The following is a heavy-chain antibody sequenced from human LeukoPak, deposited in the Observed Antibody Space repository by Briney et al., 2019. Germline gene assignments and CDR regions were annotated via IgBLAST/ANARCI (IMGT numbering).Heavy chain of an antibody. J-gene: IGHJ4*02. CDR3: AKEPGGYFDY. D-gene: IGHD1-14*01. CDR2: ISWNSGAI. V-gene: IGHV3-9*01. CDR1: GFTLDDYA. Sequence: GGSLRLSCAASGFTLDDYAMHWVRQAPGKGLEWVSGISWNSGAIGYTDSVKGRFIISRDNAKNSLYLQMNSLRAEDTAVYYCAKEPGGYFDYWGQGTLVTVSS.